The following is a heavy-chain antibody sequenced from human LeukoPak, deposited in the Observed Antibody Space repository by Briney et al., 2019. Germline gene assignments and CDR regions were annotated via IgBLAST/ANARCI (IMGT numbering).Heavy chain of an antibody. J-gene: IGHJ6*03. D-gene: IGHD6-6*01. CDR1: GGSISSSSYY. Sequence: SETLSLTCTVSGGSISSSSYYWGWIRQPPGKGLEWIGSIYYSGTTYYNPSLKSRVTISVDTSKNQFSLKLSSVTAADTAVYYCARVNFLYSSSHQWYYYYYMDVWGKGTTVTVSS. CDR3: ARVNFLYSSSHQWYYYYYMDV. CDR2: IYYSGTT. V-gene: IGHV4-39*07.